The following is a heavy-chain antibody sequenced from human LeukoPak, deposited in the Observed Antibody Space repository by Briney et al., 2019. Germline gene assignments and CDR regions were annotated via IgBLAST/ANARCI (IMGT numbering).Heavy chain of an antibody. D-gene: IGHD6-19*01. J-gene: IGHJ3*02. CDR1: GGSISSYH. CDR2: IYYSGST. Sequence: SETLSLTCTVSGGSISSYHWSWIRQPPGRGLEWIGYIYYSGSTNYNPSLKSRVTISVDTSKNQFSLKLSSVTAADTAVYYCARLVSSGWPPDAFDIWGQGTMVTVSS. V-gene: IGHV4-59*01. CDR3: ARLVSSGWPPDAFDI.